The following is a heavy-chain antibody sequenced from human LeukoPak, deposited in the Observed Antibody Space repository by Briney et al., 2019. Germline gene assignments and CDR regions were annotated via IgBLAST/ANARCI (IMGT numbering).Heavy chain of an antibody. D-gene: IGHD2-2*01. V-gene: IGHV3-23*01. CDR3: AKDPGVVPAHYFDY. Sequence: PGGSLRLSCAASGFTFSSYAMIWVRQAPGKGLEWVSGTGSTGVSTFYADAVKGRFTVSRDNSNNTLSLQMNSLRAEDTAVYYCAKDPGVVPAHYFDYWGQGTLVTVSS. CDR1: GFTFSSYA. J-gene: IGHJ4*02. CDR2: TGSTGVST.